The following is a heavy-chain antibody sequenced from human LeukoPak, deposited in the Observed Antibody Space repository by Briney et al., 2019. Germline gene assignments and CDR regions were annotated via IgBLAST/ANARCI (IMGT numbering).Heavy chain of an antibody. CDR3: ARERENDYSNYGPFDY. CDR2: ISSSSSTI. J-gene: IGHJ4*02. Sequence: GGSLRLSCAASGFTFSTYSMNWVRQAPGKGLEWVSYISSSSSTIYYTHSVKGRFTISRDNAKNSLYLQMNSLRAEDTAVYYCARERENDYSNYGPFDYWGQGTLVTVSS. V-gene: IGHV3-48*01. CDR1: GFTFSTYS. D-gene: IGHD4-11*01.